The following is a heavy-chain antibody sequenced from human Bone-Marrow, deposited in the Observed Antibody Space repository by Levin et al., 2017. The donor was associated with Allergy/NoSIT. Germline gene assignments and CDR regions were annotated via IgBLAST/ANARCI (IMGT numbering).Heavy chain of an antibody. J-gene: IGHJ4*02. CDR1: GFTFSSYG. Sequence: GESLKISCAASGFTFSSYGMHWVRQAPGKGLEWVAVIWYDGSNKYYADSVKGRFTISRDNSKNTLYLQMNSLRAEDTAVYYCARSLTLRFLEWLFDYWGQGTLVTVSS. CDR3: ARSLTLRFLEWLFDY. CDR2: IWYDGSNK. D-gene: IGHD3-3*01. V-gene: IGHV3-33*01.